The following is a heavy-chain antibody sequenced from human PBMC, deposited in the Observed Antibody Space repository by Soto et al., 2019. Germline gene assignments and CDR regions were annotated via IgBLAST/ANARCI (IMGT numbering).Heavy chain of an antibody. V-gene: IGHV1-18*04. J-gene: IGHJ4*02. D-gene: IGHD6-6*01. CDR1: GYTFTSYG. CDR2: ISAYNGNT. Sequence: ASVKVSCKASGYTFTSYGISWVRQAPGQGLEWMGWISAYNGNTNYAQKLQGRVTMTTDTSTSTAYMELRSLRSDDTAVYYCARDSRYCIAARRGYFDYWGQGTMVTVYS. CDR3: ARDSRYCIAARRGYFDY.